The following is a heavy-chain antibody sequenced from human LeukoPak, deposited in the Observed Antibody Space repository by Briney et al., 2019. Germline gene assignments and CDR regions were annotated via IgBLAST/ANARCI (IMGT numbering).Heavy chain of an antibody. J-gene: IGHJ5*02. Sequence: SETLSLTCSVSGGSISSGDFYWGWIRQPPGKGLEWIGNIRYTGSTFYKSSLKSRLTISVDTSKNQFSLKLSSVTAADTAVYYCARHRTYDSTDPWGQGILVTVSS. CDR2: IRYTGST. V-gene: IGHV4-39*01. CDR3: ARHRTYDSTDP. D-gene: IGHD3-22*01. CDR1: GGSISSGDFY.